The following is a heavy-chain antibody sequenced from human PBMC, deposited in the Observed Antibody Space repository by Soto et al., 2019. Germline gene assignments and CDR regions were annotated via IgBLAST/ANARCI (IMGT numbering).Heavy chain of an antibody. CDR2: ISWNSGSI. D-gene: IGHD6-13*01. CDR1: GFTFDDYV. CDR3: AKDLSSSSGGTVLENGMDV. J-gene: IGHJ6*02. Sequence: HPGGSLRLSCAASGFTFDDYVMYWVRQAPGKGLEWVSGISWNSGSIGYADSVKGRFTISRDNAKNSLYLQMNSLRAEDTALYYCAKDLSSSSGGTVLENGMDVWGQGTTVTVSS. V-gene: IGHV3-9*01.